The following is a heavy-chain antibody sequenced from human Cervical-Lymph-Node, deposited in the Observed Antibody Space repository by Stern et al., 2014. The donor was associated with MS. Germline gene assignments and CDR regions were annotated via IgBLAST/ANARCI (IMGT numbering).Heavy chain of an antibody. V-gene: IGHV1-69*01. CDR1: GGTFSKFP. CDR3: ALSSETSDRCYSLGYDL. CDR2: IFPGLGTP. J-gene: IGHJ5*02. Sequence: VQLVESGAEVTKPGSSVKVSCKASGGTFSKFPSSWVRQAPGQGLEWMGGIFPGLGTPTYAKEFRGMVTITADVSTSTVYMELSSLRSDDTAVYYWALSSETSDRCYSLGYDLWGQETLVTAS. D-gene: IGHD1-14*01.